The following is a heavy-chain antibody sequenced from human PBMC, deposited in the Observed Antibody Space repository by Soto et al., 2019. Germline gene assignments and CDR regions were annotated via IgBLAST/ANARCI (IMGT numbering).Heavy chain of an antibody. V-gene: IGHV1-18*01. Sequence: QVQLVQSGPEVKKPGASVKVSCKTSGYTFTSYGITWVRQAPGQGLEWMGWISTDKGNTKYAQKFQGRVTMTTDTSLSTAYMELRSLTSDDTAVYYCATRSPAFDYWGQGTLVTVSS. CDR1: GYTFTSYG. CDR2: ISTDKGNT. J-gene: IGHJ4*02. CDR3: ATRSPAFDY.